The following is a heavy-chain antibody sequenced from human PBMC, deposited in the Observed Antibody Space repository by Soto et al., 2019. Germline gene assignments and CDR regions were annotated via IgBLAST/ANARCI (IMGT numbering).Heavy chain of an antibody. CDR3: ARGVPFGHYSMDV. Sequence: SATVSLTGAVYDGSFTGFHWTWIRRPPGKWLEGIGEIKHSGSTNYNPSLTRRVTISVDTSKNQFSLKLNSVTAADTAVYHCARGVPFGHYSMDVWGQGTTVTVSS. V-gene: IGHV4-34*01. J-gene: IGHJ6*02. D-gene: IGHD3-3*01. CDR2: IKHSGST. CDR1: DGSFTGFH.